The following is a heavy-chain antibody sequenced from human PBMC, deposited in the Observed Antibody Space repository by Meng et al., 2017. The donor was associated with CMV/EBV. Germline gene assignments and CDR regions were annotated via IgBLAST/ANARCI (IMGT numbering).Heavy chain of an antibody. CDR2: IIPIFCTD. CDR1: GGTFSSYA. CDR3: ASAAPGTSPRYGYYYYYGMDV. V-gene: IGHV1-69*05. D-gene: IGHD6-13*01. J-gene: IGHJ6*02. Sequence: SVKVSCQASGGTFSSYAISWVRQAPGQGLEWMGGIIPIFCTDNYAQKFQGRVTITTDESTSTAYMELSSLRSEDTAVYYVASAAPGTSPRYGYYYYYGMDVWGQGTTVTVSS.